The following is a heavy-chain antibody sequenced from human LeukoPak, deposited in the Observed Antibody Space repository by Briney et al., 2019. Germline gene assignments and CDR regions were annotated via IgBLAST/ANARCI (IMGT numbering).Heavy chain of an antibody. V-gene: IGHV4-61*02. CDR1: GGSISSGSFY. D-gene: IGHD3-10*01. CDR3: AGGVTIVRGTSKHFDY. J-gene: IGHJ4*02. CDR2: VYTSGSS. Sequence: PSQTLSLTCTASGGSISSGSFYWSWIRQAAGKGLEWIGRVYTSGSSNYNASLERRVTISVDTSKNQFSLNLSSVTAADTAVYYCAGGVTIVRGTSKHFDYWGQGTLVTVSS.